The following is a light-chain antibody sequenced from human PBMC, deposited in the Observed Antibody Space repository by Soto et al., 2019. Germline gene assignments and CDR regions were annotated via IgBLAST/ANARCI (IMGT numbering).Light chain of an antibody. CDR2: DAS. V-gene: IGKV1-5*01. CDR3: QQYYSYSKT. Sequence: DIQMTQYPSTLSASVGDRITMTCRASQSISSWLAWYQQKPGKAPKLLIYDASSLESGGPSRFSGSGSGTEFTLTISSPQPDEFANYYWQQYYSYSKTFGQGTKVEIK. CDR1: QSISSW. J-gene: IGKJ1*01.